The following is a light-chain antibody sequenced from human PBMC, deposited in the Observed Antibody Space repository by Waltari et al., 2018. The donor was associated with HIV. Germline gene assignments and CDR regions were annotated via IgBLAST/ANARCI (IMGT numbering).Light chain of an antibody. J-gene: IGKJ2*01. CDR2: DAS. Sequence: VMTQSPATLSVSPGERATLSCRASQSVSSNLAWYQQKPGQAPRLLIYDASTRATGIPARCSGSGYGTDFTLTISSLHFEDFAVYYCQQYSNWPYTFGQGTKLDIK. V-gene: IGKV3-15*01. CDR3: QQYSNWPYT. CDR1: QSVSSN.